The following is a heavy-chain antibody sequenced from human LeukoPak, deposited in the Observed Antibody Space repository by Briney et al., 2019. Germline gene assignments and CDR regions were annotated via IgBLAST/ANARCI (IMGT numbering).Heavy chain of an antibody. Sequence: PGRSLRLSCAASGFTFSSYGMHWVRQAPGKGLEWVAVIWYDGSNKYYADSVKGRFTISRDNSKNTLYLQMNSLRAEDTAVYYCARAYNSGWYNAFDYWGQGTLVTVSS. CDR3: ARAYNSGWYNAFDY. CDR1: GFTFSSYG. J-gene: IGHJ4*02. V-gene: IGHV3-33*08. CDR2: IWYDGSNK. D-gene: IGHD6-19*01.